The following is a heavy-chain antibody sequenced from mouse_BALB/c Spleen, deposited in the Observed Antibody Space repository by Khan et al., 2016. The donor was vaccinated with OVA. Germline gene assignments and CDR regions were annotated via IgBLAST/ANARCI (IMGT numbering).Heavy chain of an antibody. V-gene: IGHV3-2*02. CDR1: GYSITSGYG. Sequence: EVQLQESGPGLVKPSQSLSLTCTVTGYSITSGYGWNWIRQFPGNKLEWVGYISYNGSTNYNPSLKSRISITLDTSKNQFFLQLNSVTTEDTATYYCAGTARIKYWGQGTTLTVSS. CDR2: ISYNGST. D-gene: IGHD1-2*01. CDR3: AGTARIKY. J-gene: IGHJ2*01.